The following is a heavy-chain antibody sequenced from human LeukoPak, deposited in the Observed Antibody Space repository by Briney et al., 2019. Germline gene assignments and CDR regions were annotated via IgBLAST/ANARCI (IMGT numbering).Heavy chain of an antibody. CDR3: ARDEGYPKTGEGHFQH. CDR2: ISYDGSNK. V-gene: IGHV3-30-3*01. Sequence: GRSLRLSCAASGFTFSSYAMHWVRQAPGKGLEWVAVISYDGSNKYYADSVKGRFTISRDNSKNTLYLQMNSLRAEDTAVYYCARDEGYPKTGEGHFQHWGQGTLVTVSS. J-gene: IGHJ1*01. D-gene: IGHD6-13*01. CDR1: GFTFSSYA.